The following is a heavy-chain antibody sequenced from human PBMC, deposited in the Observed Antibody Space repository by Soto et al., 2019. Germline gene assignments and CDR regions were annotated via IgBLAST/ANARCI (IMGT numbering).Heavy chain of an antibody. J-gene: IGHJ4*02. V-gene: IGHV3-23*01. Sequence: GGSLRLSCAASGFTFSSYAMSWVRQAPGKGLEWVSAISGSGGSTYYADSVKGRFTISRDNSKNTLYLQMNSPRAEDTAVYYCAATANYDFWSGYYRTPSYWGQGTLVTVSS. CDR2: ISGSGGST. CDR3: AATANYDFWSGYYRTPSY. D-gene: IGHD3-3*01. CDR1: GFTFSSYA.